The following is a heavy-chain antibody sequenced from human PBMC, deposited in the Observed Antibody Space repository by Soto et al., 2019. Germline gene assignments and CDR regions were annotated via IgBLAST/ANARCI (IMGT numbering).Heavy chain of an antibody. V-gene: IGHV3-23*01. J-gene: IGHJ4*02. Sequence: PGGSLRLSCAASGFTFSSYAMSWVRQAPGKGLEWVSAISGSGGSTYYADSVKARFTISRDNSKNTMYLQMDSLRAEDTAVYYCATQITGTTKSNYWAQGTLVTV. CDR1: GFTFSSYA. CDR2: ISGSGGST. D-gene: IGHD1-7*01. CDR3: ATQITGTTKSNY.